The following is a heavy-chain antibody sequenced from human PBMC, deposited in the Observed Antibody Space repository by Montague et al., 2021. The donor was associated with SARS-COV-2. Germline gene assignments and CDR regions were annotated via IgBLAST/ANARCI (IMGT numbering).Heavy chain of an antibody. V-gene: IGHV4-34*01. CDR2: VIHSGNT. Sequence: SETLSLTCTVYGASFSSYHWTWIRQPPGRGLEWIGYVIHSGNTTYNPSLQSRLTMSVDTYKNQFSLRLSSVTAADTAVYFCARGTHVYDSGGLRSGWFDPWGQGTLVTVSS. J-gene: IGHJ5*02. CDR3: ARGTHVYDSGGLRSGWFDP. D-gene: IGHD2/OR15-2a*01. CDR1: GASFSSYH.